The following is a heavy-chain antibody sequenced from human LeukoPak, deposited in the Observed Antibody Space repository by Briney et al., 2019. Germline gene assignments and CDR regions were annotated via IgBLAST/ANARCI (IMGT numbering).Heavy chain of an antibody. CDR3: ARGNSSSWEFDY. CDR2: IIPIFGTT. J-gene: IGHJ4*02. V-gene: IGHV1-69*13. D-gene: IGHD6-13*01. CDR1: GGTFSSYA. Sequence: SVKVSFKASGGTFSSYAISWVRQAPGQGLEWMRGIIPIFGTTNYAQKFQGRVTITADESTGTASMELSSLRSEDTAVYYCARGNSSSWEFDYWGQGTLVTVSS.